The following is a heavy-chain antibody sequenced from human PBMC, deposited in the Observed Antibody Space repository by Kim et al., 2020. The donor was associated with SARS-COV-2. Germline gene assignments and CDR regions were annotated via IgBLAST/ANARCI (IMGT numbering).Heavy chain of an antibody. V-gene: IGHV1-69*13. Sequence: SVKVSCKASGGTFSSYAISWVRQAPGQGLEWMGGIIPIFGTANYAQKFQGRVTITADESTSTAYMELSSLRSEDTAVYYCARASYYYDSSGYYYRSSYYGMDVWGQGTTVTVSS. CDR3: ARASYYYDSSGYYYRSSYYGMDV. CDR1: GGTFSSYA. D-gene: IGHD3-22*01. CDR2: IIPIFGTA. J-gene: IGHJ6*02.